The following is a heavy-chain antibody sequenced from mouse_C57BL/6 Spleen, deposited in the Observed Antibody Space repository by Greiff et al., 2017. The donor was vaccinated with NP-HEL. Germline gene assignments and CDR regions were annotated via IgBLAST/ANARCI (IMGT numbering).Heavy chain of an antibody. CDR2: INPYNGGT. CDR1: GYTFTDYY. CDR3: ARYYYGSSYWYFDV. V-gene: IGHV1-19*01. J-gene: IGHJ1*03. Sequence: VQLQQSGPVLVKPGASVKMSCKASGYTFTDYYMNWVKQSHGKSLEWIGVINPYNGGTSYNQKFKGKATLTVDKSSSTAYMELNSLTSEDSAVYYYARYYYGSSYWYFDVWGTGTTVTVSS. D-gene: IGHD1-1*01.